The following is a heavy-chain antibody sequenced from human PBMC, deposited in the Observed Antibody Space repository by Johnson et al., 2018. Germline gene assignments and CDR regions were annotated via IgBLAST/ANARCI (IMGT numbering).Heavy chain of an antibody. CDR2: ISSSSSYI. CDR1: GFTFSSDS. D-gene: IGHD4-17*01. V-gene: IGHV3-21*01. Sequence: VRLVESGGGLVKPGGSLRLSCAASGFTFSSDSMNWVRQAPGKGLEWVSSISSSSSYIHYADSLKGRFTISRDNAKNSLYLQMNSLRAEDTAVYYCARSQSAYYGDYVGAEYFQHWGQGTLVTVSS. CDR3: ARSQSAYYGDYVGAEYFQH. J-gene: IGHJ1*01.